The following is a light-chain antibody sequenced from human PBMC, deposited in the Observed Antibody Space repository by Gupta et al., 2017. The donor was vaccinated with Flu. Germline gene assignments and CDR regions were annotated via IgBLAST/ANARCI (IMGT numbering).Light chain of an antibody. Sequence: VTISCTGSSSNIGAGFNVHWYQQLPGTAPKLLSCDNTNRPSGVPDRFSDSKSGTSASLVITGLQAEDEADYYCQSFDTSLGGYVFGPGTTVTVL. CDR1: SSNIGAGFN. CDR2: DNT. CDR3: QSFDTSLGGYV. J-gene: IGLJ1*01. V-gene: IGLV1-40*01.